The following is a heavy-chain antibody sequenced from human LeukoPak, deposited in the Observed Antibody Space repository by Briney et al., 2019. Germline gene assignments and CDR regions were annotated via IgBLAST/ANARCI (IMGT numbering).Heavy chain of an antibody. CDR1: GFNFANHA. J-gene: IGHJ3*02. CDR2: ISGGGDIT. CDR3: ARGLAGSGWYPPDAFDI. Sequence: SGGSLRLSCAASGFNFANHAMSWVRQTPGKGLEWVSAISGGGDITYYADSVTGRFTISRDNSKDTLFLQMHSLRPGDTAVYYCARGLAGSGWYPPDAFDIWGQGTMVTVSS. D-gene: IGHD6-19*01. V-gene: IGHV3-23*01.